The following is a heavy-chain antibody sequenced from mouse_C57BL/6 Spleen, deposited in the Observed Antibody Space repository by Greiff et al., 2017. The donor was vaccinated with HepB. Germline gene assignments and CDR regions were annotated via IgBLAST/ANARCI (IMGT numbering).Heavy chain of an antibody. CDR3: AEGENFDY. CDR1: GYTFTNYW. CDR2: IDPSDSYT. Sequence: QVQLQQPGAELVMPGASVKLSCKASGYTFTNYWMHWVKQRPGQGLEWIGEIDPSDSYTNYNQKFKGKSTLTVDKSSSTAYMQLSSLTSEDSAVYYCAEGENFDYWGQGTTLTVSS. V-gene: IGHV1-69*01. J-gene: IGHJ2*01.